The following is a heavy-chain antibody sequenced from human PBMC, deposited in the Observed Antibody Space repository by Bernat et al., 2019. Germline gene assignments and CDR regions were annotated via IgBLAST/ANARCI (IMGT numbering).Heavy chain of an antibody. CDR3: AKFRGQLIRNYYMNV. J-gene: IGHJ6*03. Sequence: EVRLVESGGDLVQPGGSLRLSCAASGLTFGTFAMSWVRQAPGKGLEWVSAMTGGGTTYYADSVKGRVIISRDNSKNMLFMQMNSLTAEDTAVYYCAKFRGQLIRNYYMNVWGEGTTVTVS. CDR1: GLTFGTFA. V-gene: IGHV3-23*04. D-gene: IGHD2-21*01. CDR2: MTGGGTT.